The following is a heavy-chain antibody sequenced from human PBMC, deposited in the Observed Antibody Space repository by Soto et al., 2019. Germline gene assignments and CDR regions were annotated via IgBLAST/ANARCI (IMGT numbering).Heavy chain of an antibody. J-gene: IGHJ4*02. CDR2: ISADNGNT. Sequence: QVQLVQSGPELKKPGASVKVSCKASGYTFTSYGITWVLQAPGQGLEWMGWISADNGNTNYAQKLQGRLTMTTDTSTSTAYMELRSLRSDDTAVYYCARLIRDYDSRTPIQYWGQGTLVTVSS. V-gene: IGHV1-18*01. CDR3: ARLIRDYDSRTPIQY. D-gene: IGHD3-22*01. CDR1: GYTFTSYG.